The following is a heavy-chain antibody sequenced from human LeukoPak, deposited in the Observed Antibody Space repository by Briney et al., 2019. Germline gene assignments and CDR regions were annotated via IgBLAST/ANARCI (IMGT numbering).Heavy chain of an antibody. CDR3: ARRWAVRGALDY. CDR2: IYSSGVT. J-gene: IGHJ4*02. CDR1: GGSISSNLYY. V-gene: IGHV4-39*01. Sequence: EPSETLSLTCTVSGGSISSNLYYWTWLRQPPGKGLEWIGNIYSSGVTYYNPSLSGRVTISVDTSENQFSLNLSSVTAADTAVYYCARRWAVRGALDYWGQGTLVTVSS. D-gene: IGHD3-10*01.